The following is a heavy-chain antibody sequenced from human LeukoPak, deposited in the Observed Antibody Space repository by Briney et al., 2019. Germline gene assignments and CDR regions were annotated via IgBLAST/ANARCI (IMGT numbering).Heavy chain of an antibody. CDR3: ARGKKDSSGYYYNDY. J-gene: IGHJ4*02. CDR2: INHSGST. CDR1: GGSFSGYY. D-gene: IGHD3-22*01. Sequence: PSETLSLTCAVYGGSFSGYYWSWIRQPPGKGLEWIGEINHSGSTNYNPSLKSRVTISVDTSKNQFSLKLSSVTAADTAVYYCARGKKDSSGYYYNDYWGQGTLVTVSS. V-gene: IGHV4-34*01.